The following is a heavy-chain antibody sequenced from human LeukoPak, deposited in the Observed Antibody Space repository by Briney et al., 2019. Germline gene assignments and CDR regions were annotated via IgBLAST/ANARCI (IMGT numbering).Heavy chain of an antibody. Sequence: PSETLSLTCTVSGGSISSADYYWSWIRQPPGKGLEWIGYIYYSGSTSYNPSLKSRVTISLDTSKNQFSLKLSSVTAADTAVYYCARDEAVAGLFDYWGQGTLVTVSS. CDR1: GGSISSADYY. D-gene: IGHD6-19*01. CDR3: ARDEAVAGLFDY. CDR2: IYYSGST. J-gene: IGHJ4*02. V-gene: IGHV4-30-4*08.